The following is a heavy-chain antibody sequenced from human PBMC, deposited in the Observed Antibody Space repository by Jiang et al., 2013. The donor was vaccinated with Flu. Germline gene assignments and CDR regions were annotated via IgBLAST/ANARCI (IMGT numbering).Heavy chain of an antibody. J-gene: IGHJ5*02. V-gene: IGHV1-18*01. Sequence: ESGAEVKKPGASVKVSCKASGDTFTTYGINWVRQAPGQGLEWMGYISTDNGNINYAPKFLGRVTMTRDTSTSTAYLELGSLRPDDTAVYYCARDATSNWYTWFDPWGQGTLVTVSS. CDR3: ARDATSNWYTWFDP. D-gene: IGHD6-13*01. CDR1: GDTFTTYG. CDR2: ISTDNGNI.